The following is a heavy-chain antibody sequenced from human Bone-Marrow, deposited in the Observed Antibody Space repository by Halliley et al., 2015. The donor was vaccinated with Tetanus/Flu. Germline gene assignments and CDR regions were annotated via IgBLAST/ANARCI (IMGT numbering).Heavy chain of an antibody. V-gene: IGHV3-53*01. CDR3: AEQEELFLYFFGMDV. Sequence: VSVLFRGGSTVYAVSVKGRFTISRDNSKNPLYPQMNSLRAVDTALYYCAEQEELFLYFFGMDVWGPGTIVTVSS. J-gene: IGHJ6*02. CDR2: LFRGGST. D-gene: IGHD1-26*01.